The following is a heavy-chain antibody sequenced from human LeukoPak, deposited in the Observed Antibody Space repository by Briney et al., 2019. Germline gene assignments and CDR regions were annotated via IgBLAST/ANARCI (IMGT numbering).Heavy chain of an antibody. D-gene: IGHD1-7*01. J-gene: IGHJ3*02. CDR3: ARGAGTSAGDAFDI. CDR1: GDSFSYFY. Sequence: SETLSLTCTVSGDSFSYFYWSWIRQPPGKGLEWIGYIYNSGSTNYNPSLKSRVTISLDTSKNQFSLKLSSVTAADTAVYYCARGAGTSAGDAFDIWGQGTMVTVSS. V-gene: IGHV4-59*12. CDR2: IYNSGST.